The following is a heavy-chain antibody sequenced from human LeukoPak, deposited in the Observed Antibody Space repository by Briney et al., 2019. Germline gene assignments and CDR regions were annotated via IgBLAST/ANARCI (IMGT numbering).Heavy chain of an antibody. CDR3: ANLIVLMVYANNDAFDI. CDR2: IYSGGST. Sequence: GGSLRLSCAASGFTVSSNYMSWVRQAPGKGLEWVSVIYSGGSTYYADSVKGRFTISRDNSKNTLYLQMNSLRAEDTAVYYCANLIVLMVYANNDAFDIWGQGTMVTVSS. CDR1: GFTVSSNY. J-gene: IGHJ3*02. D-gene: IGHD2-8*01. V-gene: IGHV3-53*01.